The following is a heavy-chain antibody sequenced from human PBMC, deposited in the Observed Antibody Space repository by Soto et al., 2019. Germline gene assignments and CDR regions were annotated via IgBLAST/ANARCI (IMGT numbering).Heavy chain of an antibody. D-gene: IGHD3-16*01. CDR1: GLIVSDNY. CDR3: AKDAIYEMITAANTRIGV. V-gene: IGHV3-53*01. Sequence: EVQVVESGGGLIQPGGSLRLSCVASGLIVSDNYMNWVRQAPGKGLEWVSIIYAGGSTYYADSVKGRFTISRDHSKNTVYLQINSLTVEHTAVHYCAKDAIYEMITAANTRIGVWGQGTTLNVS. J-gene: IGHJ6*02. CDR2: IYAGGST.